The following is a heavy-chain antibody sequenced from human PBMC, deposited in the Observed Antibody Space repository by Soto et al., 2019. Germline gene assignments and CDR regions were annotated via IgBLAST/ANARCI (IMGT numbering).Heavy chain of an antibody. Sequence: ESLNISCKGSGYSFTSYWIGWVRQMPGKGLEWMGIIYPGDSDTRYSPSFQGQVTISADKSISTAYLQWSSLKASDTAMYYCARSRRDDILTGYYYYMDVWGKGTTVTVSS. D-gene: IGHD3-9*01. J-gene: IGHJ6*03. CDR1: GYSFTSYW. V-gene: IGHV5-51*01. CDR3: ARSRRDDILTGYYYYMDV. CDR2: IYPGDSDT.